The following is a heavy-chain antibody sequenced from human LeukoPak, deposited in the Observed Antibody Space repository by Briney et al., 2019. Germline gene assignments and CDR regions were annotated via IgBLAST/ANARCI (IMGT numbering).Heavy chain of an antibody. V-gene: IGHV3-23*01. CDR3: ASARSPQYSSGWYGYYYYYGMDV. CDR2: ISGSGGST. D-gene: IGHD6-19*01. CDR1: GFTFSSFA. Sequence: GGSLRLSCAASGFTFSSFAMSWVRQAPGKGLEWVSAISGSGGSTYYADSVKGRFTISRDNSKNTLYLQMNSLRAEDTAVYYCASARSPQYSSGWYGYYYYYGMDVWGQGTTVTVSS. J-gene: IGHJ6*02.